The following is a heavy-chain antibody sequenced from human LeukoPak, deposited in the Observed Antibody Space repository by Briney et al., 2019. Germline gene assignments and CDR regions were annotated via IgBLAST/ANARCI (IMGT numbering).Heavy chain of an antibody. Sequence: AASVNVSCKASGYTFTSYGISWVRQAPGQGREGMGWISAYNGNTNYEKKLQGRVTMTTDTSTSTAYMEMRSLRADATAVYYCARDQGSSWYRSDWFDPWGQGTLVTVSS. V-gene: IGHV1-18*01. CDR1: GYTFTSYG. CDR2: ISAYNGNT. J-gene: IGHJ5*02. D-gene: IGHD6-13*01. CDR3: ARDQGSSWYRSDWFDP.